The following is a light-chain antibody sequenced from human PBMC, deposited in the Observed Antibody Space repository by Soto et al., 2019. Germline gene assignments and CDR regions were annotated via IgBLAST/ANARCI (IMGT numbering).Light chain of an antibody. CDR3: CSYAGSSYV. J-gene: IGLJ1*01. CDR1: SSDVGSYNL. CDR2: AGS. Sequence: QSVLTQPASVSGSPGQSITISCTGTSSDVGSYNLVSWYQQHPGKAPKLMIYAGSKRPSGVSNRFSGSKSGNTASLTISGLQAEDEADYYCCSYAGSSYVFGTGTKLTVL. V-gene: IGLV2-23*01.